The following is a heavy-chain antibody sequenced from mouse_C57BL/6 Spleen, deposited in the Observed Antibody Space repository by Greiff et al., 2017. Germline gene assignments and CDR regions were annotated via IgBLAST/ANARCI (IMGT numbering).Heavy chain of an antibody. Sequence: EVQLQQSGAELVRPGASVKLSCTASGFNIKDDYMHWVKQRPEQGLEWIGWIDPENGDTESASKFQGKATITADPSSNTAYLQLSCLTSEDTAVYYCTKGGSYYFDYWGQGTTLTVSS. V-gene: IGHV14-4*01. CDR2: IDPENGDT. CDR1: GFNIKDDY. D-gene: IGHD1-1*02. CDR3: TKGGSYYFDY. J-gene: IGHJ2*01.